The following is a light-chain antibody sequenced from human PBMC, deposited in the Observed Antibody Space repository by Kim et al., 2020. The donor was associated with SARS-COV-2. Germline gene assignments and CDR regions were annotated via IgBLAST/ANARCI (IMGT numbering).Light chain of an antibody. CDR1: QSVSSNS. CDR2: GAS. V-gene: IGKV3-20*01. J-gene: IGKJ1*01. Sequence: EIVLTQSPGTLSLSPGERVTLSCRTSQSVSSNSMAWYQQKPGQPPRLLIYGASTRATGVPDRFSGSGSGTDFTLTISRLEPEDLAVYYCEQYVSSLPTLGQGHKVDIK. CDR3: EQYVSSLPT.